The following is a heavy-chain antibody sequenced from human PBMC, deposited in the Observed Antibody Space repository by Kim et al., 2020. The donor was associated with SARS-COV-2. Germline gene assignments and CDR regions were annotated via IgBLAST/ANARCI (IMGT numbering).Heavy chain of an antibody. CDR3: ARGPNYRPFDY. J-gene: IGHJ4*02. D-gene: IGHD1-7*01. CDR2: I. Sequence: IYYADPVRGRLPISRDNDKNSLYLQMNSLRAGDTAVYYCARGPNYRPFDYWGQGTLVTVSS. V-gene: IGHV3-48*03.